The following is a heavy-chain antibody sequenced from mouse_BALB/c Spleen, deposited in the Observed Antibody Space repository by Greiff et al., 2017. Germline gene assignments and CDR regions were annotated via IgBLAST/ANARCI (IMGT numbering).Heavy chain of an antibody. J-gene: IGHJ3*01. CDR3: TRKNYYGSSYGFAY. D-gene: IGHD1-1*01. CDR1: GYTFTSYY. V-gene: IGHV1S81*02. Sequence: QVQLKESGAELVKPGASVKLSCKASGYTFTSYYMYWVKQRPGQGLEWIGEINPSNGGTNFNEKFKSKATLTVDKSSSTAYMQLSSLTSEDSAVYYCTRKNYYGSSYGFAYWGQGTLVTVSA. CDR2: INPSNGGT.